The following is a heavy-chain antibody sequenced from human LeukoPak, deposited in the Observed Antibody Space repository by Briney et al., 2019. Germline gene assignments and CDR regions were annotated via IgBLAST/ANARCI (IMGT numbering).Heavy chain of an antibody. Sequence: ASVKVSCKASGYTFTGYYMHWVRQAPGQGLEWMGWINPNSGGTNYAQKFQGRVTMTRDTSISTAYMELSRLRSDDTAVYYCARGPGYDSSGYYSYWGQGTLVTVSS. CDR3: ARGPGYDSSGYYSY. D-gene: IGHD3-22*01. J-gene: IGHJ4*02. V-gene: IGHV1-2*02. CDR2: INPNSGGT. CDR1: GYTFTGYY.